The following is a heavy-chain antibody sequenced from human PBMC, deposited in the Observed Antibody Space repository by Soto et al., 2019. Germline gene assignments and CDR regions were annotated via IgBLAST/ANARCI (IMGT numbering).Heavy chain of an antibody. Sequence: SETLSLTCAVSGGSISSGGYSWSWIRQPPGKGLEWIGYIYHSGSTYYNPSLKSRVTISVDRSKNQFSLKLSSVTAADTAVYYCARAEWELGYYGSGSYSRVSYFDYWGKGTLVTVSS. D-gene: IGHD3-10*01. J-gene: IGHJ4*02. CDR1: GGSISSGGYS. CDR3: ARAEWELGYYGSGSYSRVSYFDY. CDR2: IYHSGST. V-gene: IGHV4-30-2*01.